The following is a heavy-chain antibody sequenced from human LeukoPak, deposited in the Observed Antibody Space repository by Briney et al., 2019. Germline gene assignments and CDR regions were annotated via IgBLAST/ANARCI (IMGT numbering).Heavy chain of an antibody. CDR2: IKQDESEK. CDR1: GFTFSSYW. Sequence: PGGSLRLSCAASGFTFSSYWMYWVRQAPGKGLEWVASIKQDESEKYYGDSVKGRFAVSRDNAKNSLFLQMNSLRAEDTAVYYCARGWGYYAFDIWGQGTMVTVST. J-gene: IGHJ3*02. D-gene: IGHD2-15*01. V-gene: IGHV3-7*01. CDR3: ARGWGYYAFDI.